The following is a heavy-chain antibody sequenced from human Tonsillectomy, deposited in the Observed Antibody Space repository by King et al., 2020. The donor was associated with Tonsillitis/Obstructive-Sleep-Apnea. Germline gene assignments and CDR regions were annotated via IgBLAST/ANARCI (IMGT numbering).Heavy chain of an antibody. V-gene: IGHV5-51*01. J-gene: IGHJ4*02. D-gene: IGHD2-15*01. CDR2: IYPANSDT. CDR3: ASLVGYCSGGRCHYYFDH. CDR1: GYSFSNYW. Sequence: VPLVESGAEVKKPGESLRISCKGSGYSFSNYWIHWVRQMPGRGLEWMGIIYPANSDTRYSPSFQGQVTVSADKSISTAYLQWSSLKASDTAMYYCASLVGYCSGGRCHYYFDHWGQGTLVTVSS.